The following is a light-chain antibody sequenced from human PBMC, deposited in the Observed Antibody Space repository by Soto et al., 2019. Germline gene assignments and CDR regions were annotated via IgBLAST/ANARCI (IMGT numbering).Light chain of an antibody. CDR1: SSDVGGWTY. J-gene: IGLJ2*01. CDR2: EVT. Sequence: QSVLTQPPSASGSPGQSVTISCTGTSSDVGGWTYVSWYQQHPGKAPKLMIYEVTKRPSGVPDRFSGSKSGNTASLTVYGLQAEDEADYYCSSYAGNNDLVFGGGTQLTVL. CDR3: SSYAGNNDLV. V-gene: IGLV2-8*01.